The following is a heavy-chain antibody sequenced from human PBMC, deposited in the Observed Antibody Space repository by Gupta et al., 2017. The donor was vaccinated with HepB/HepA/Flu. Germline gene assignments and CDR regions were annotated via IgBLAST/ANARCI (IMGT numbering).Heavy chain of an antibody. D-gene: IGHD6-19*01. Sequence: EVQLLESGGGLVQPGGSLRLSCAASGFTFSSYAMSWVRQAPGKGLEWLSAISGSGGSTYYADSVKGLLTISRDNSKNTLYLQMNSLRAEDTAGYYCAKVAGGAGSSGFDPWGQGTLVTVSS. V-gene: IGHV3-23*01. J-gene: IGHJ5*02. CDR3: AKVAGGAGSSGFDP. CDR1: GFTFSSYA. CDR2: ISGSGGST.